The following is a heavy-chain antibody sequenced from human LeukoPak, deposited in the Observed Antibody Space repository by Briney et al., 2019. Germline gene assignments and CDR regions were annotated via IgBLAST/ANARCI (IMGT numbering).Heavy chain of an antibody. D-gene: IGHD2-2*01. CDR3: AKDPSSSHYFDY. CDR2: INPSGGST. J-gene: IGHJ4*02. Sequence: ASVKVSCKASGYTFTSYYMHWVRQAPGQGLEWMGIINPSGGSTSYAQKFQGRVTMTRDMSTSTVYMELSSLRSEDTAVYYCAKDPSSSHYFDYWGQGTLVTVSS. V-gene: IGHV1-46*01. CDR1: GYTFTSYY.